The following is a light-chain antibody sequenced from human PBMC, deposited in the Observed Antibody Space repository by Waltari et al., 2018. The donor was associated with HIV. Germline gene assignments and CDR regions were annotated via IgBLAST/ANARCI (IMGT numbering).Light chain of an antibody. J-gene: IGLJ3*02. CDR2: GKS. V-gene: IGLV1-40*01. Sequence: QSALPQPPSVSGAPGPRVTISCTGTSYNIGTGSDFHWYPQLPGTAPKLLISGKSYRPSGVPDRFSGAKSGTSASLAITGLQAEDEADYYCQSYDSRLSGSVFGGGTKLTVL. CDR3: QSYDSRLSGSV. CDR1: SYNIGTGSD.